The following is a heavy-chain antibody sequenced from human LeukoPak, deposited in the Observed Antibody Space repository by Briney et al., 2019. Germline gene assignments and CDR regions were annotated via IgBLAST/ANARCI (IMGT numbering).Heavy chain of an antibody. CDR3: ARDDPYCSRTSCYTGDY. Sequence: GSLRLSCAASGFTFSSYSMNWVRQAPGKGLEWVSSIRSSSNSMYYADSVKGRFTISRDNAKNSVFLQMNSLRAEDTAVYYRARDDPYCSRTSCYTGDYWGQGTLVTVSS. V-gene: IGHV3-21*01. CDR2: IRSSSNSM. D-gene: IGHD2-2*02. CDR1: GFTFSSYS. J-gene: IGHJ4*02.